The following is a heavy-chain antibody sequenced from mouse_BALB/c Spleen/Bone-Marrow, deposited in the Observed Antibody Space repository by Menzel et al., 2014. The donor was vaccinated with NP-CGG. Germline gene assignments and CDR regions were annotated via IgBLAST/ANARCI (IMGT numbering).Heavy chain of an antibody. Sequence: VKLQESGAELAKPGASVKMSCKASGYTFXSYWMHWVKQRPGQGLEWIGYINPSTGYTEYNQKFKDKATLTADKSSSTAYMQLSSLTSEDSAVYYCARQITTVDYAMDYWGQGTSVTVSS. V-gene: IGHV1-7*01. CDR1: GYTFXSYW. CDR2: INPSTGYT. D-gene: IGHD1-1*01. J-gene: IGHJ4*01. CDR3: ARQITTVDYAMDY.